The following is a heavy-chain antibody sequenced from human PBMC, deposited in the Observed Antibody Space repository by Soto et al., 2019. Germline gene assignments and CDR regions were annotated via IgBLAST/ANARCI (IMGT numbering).Heavy chain of an antibody. D-gene: IGHD3-16*01. J-gene: IGHJ6*02. CDR3: ARLIYFSALDV. CDR1: GFRFSIYE. Sequence: GGSLRLSCAASGFRFSIYEMKLVRQSPGKGLEWISYIGNTGSPTYYAGSVKGRFTVSRDNAKNSLYLQMNSLRAEDTAVYYCARLIYFSALDVWGQGTPVTVSS. V-gene: IGHV3-48*03. CDR2: IGNTGSPT.